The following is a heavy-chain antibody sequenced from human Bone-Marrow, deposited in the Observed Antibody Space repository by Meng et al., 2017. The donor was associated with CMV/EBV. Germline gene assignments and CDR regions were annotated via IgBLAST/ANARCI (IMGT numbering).Heavy chain of an antibody. CDR1: GFSFSAYA. D-gene: IGHD2-15*01. CDR2: ISSTGTYI. Sequence: GESLKISCAASGFSFSAYAMNWVRQAPGKGLEWVSSISSTGTYIYYAESVKGRLTISRDNAKNSLYLQMNSLRAEDTAVYYCAKSCDGMDVWGQGTTVTVYS. J-gene: IGHJ6*02. V-gene: IGHV3-21*01. CDR3: AKSCDGMDV.